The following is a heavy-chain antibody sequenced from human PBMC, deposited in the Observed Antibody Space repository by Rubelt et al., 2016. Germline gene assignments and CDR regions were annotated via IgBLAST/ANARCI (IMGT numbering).Heavy chain of an antibody. Sequence: GRGLEWMGWMNPNSGNTGYAQKFQGRVTMTRNTSISTAYMELSSLRSEDTAAYYCARSSGYDFGFDPWGQGTLVTVSS. D-gene: IGHD5-12*01. CDR2: MNPNSGNT. V-gene: IGHV1-8*01. J-gene: IGHJ5*02. CDR3: ARSSGYDFGFDP.